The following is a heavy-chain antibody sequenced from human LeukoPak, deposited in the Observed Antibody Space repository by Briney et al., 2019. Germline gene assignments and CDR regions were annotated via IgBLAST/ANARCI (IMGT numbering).Heavy chain of an antibody. J-gene: IGHJ4*02. CDR1: GYTFIGYY. CDR2: INPNSGGT. V-gene: IGHV1-2*02. D-gene: IGHD2/OR15-2a*01. CDR3: ARVSSTILAWAFDY. Sequence: ASVKVSCKASGYTFIGYYIHWVRQAPGQGLEWIGWINPNSGGTKSAQKFQGRVTMTRDTSISTAYMELSSLRSDDTAVHYCARVSSTILAWAFDYWGQGTLVTVSS.